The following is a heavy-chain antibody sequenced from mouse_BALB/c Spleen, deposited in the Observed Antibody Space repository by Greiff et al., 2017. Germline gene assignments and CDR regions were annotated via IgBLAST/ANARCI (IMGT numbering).Heavy chain of an antibody. D-gene: IGHD2-4*01. CDR2: IRTKANGYTT. J-gene: IGHJ4*01. V-gene: IGHV7-3*02. CDR1: GFTFTDYY. Sequence: EVQLVESGGGLVQPGGSLRLSCATSGFTFTDYYMSWVRQPPGKALEWLGFIRTKANGYTTEYSAPVKGRFTISRDNSQTTLYLQMNTLRAEDSATYYCARDIGITTSDAMGNWGQGTPVTVSS. CDR3: ARDIGITTSDAMGN.